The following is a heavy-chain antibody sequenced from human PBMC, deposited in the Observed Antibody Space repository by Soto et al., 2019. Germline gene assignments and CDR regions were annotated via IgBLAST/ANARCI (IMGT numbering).Heavy chain of an antibody. D-gene: IGHD6-13*01. Sequence: QVQLVESGGNVVQPGRSLRLSCAASGFSFSSHGMHWVRQAPGKGLEWVAHLWAGGNIRYYAYSVKGRFTISSDHSKNTLYLQMDSLGAEDTAVYYCARDAQHLVNYGMDVWGQGTTVTVSS. V-gene: IGHV3-33*01. CDR3: ARDAQHLVNYGMDV. J-gene: IGHJ6*02. CDR1: GFSFSSHG. CDR2: LWAGGNIR.